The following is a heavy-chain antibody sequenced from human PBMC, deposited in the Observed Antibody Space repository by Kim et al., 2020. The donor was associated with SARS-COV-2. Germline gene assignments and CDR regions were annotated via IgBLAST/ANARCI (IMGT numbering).Heavy chain of an antibody. V-gene: IGHV4-39*01. Sequence: SETLSLTCTVSGGSISSSSYYWGWIRQPPGKGLEWIGSIYYSGSTYYNPSLKSRVTISVDTSKNQFSLKLRSVTAADTAVYYCARLRDILTGYTPIDPWGQGTLVTVSS. D-gene: IGHD3-9*01. J-gene: IGHJ5*02. CDR2: IYYSGST. CDR1: GGSISSSSYY. CDR3: ARLRDILTGYTPIDP.